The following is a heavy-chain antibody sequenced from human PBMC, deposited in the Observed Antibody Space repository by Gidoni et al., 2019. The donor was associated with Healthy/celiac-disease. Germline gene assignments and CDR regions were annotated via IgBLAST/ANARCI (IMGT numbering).Heavy chain of an antibody. J-gene: IGHJ4*02. CDR3: ARAWGDCSGGSCYPYYFDY. D-gene: IGHD2-15*01. Sequence: VQSGAEVKKPGASVKVSCKASGYTFTSYAMHWVRQAPGQRLEWMGWINAGNGNTKYSQKFQGRVTITRDTSATTAYMELSSLRSEDTAVYYCARAWGDCSGGSCYPYYFDYWGQGTLVTVSS. CDR1: GYTFTSYA. V-gene: IGHV1-3*01. CDR2: INAGNGNT.